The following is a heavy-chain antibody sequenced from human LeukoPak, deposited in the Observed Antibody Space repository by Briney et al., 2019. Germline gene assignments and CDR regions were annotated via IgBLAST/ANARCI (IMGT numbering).Heavy chain of an antibody. Sequence: PGGSLRLSCAASGFTFNSYGMNWVRQAPGKGLEWVAFIQYDGSNKYYADSVKGRFTVSRDNSKSTVYLQMNDLRGEDTAVYYCTKAKGQSRLFSHYWGRGTLVTVSS. D-gene: IGHD3-22*01. CDR3: TKAKGQSRLFSHY. J-gene: IGHJ4*02. V-gene: IGHV3-30*02. CDR1: GFTFNSYG. CDR2: IQYDGSNK.